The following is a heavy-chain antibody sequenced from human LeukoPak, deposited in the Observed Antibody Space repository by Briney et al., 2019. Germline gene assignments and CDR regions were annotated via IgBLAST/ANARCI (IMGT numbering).Heavy chain of an antibody. CDR1: GYTFTSYY. CDR3: ARAGEFSEYSSSFDY. CDR2: INPSGGST. Sequence: ASVKVSCKASGYTFTSYYMHWVRQAPGQGLKWMGIINPSGGSTSYAQKFQGRVTMTRDMSTSTVYMELSSLRSEDTAVYYCARAGEFSEYSSSFDYWGQGTLVTVSS. V-gene: IGHV1-46*01. D-gene: IGHD6-6*01. J-gene: IGHJ4*02.